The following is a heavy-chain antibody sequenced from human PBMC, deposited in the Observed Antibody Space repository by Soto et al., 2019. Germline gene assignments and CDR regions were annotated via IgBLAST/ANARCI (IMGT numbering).Heavy chain of an antibody. CDR1: GGSFSGYY. CDR3: ARGPKAIVVVQAAMSVNAFDI. V-gene: IGHV4-34*01. Sequence: QVQLQQWGAGLLKPSETLSLTCAVYGGSFSGYYWSWIRQPPGKGLEWIGEINHSGSTNYNPSLKSRVPISVDPSNNHFSLKLSSVTAAGTDVYYFARGPKAIVVVQAAMSVNAFDIWGQGKMVTVSS. CDR2: INHSGST. J-gene: IGHJ3*02. D-gene: IGHD2-2*01.